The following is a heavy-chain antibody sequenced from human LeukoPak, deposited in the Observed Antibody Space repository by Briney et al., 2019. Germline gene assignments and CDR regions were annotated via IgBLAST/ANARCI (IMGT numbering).Heavy chain of an antibody. CDR3: ARRPRSYGYESDY. Sequence: PGGSLRLSCAASGFTFSSYAMSWVRQAPGKGLEWVSAISGSGGSTYYADSVKGRFTISRDNSKNTLYLQMNSLRAEDTAVYYCARRPRSYGYESDYWGQGTLVTVSS. D-gene: IGHD5-18*01. V-gene: IGHV3-23*01. CDR2: ISGSGGST. CDR1: GFTFSSYA. J-gene: IGHJ4*02.